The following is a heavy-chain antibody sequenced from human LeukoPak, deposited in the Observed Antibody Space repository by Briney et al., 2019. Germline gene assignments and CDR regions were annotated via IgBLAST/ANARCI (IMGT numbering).Heavy chain of an antibody. CDR2: IYTSGST. CDR1: GGSISSGSYY. CDR3: ARHNDDEYYYDRSDYYYLGPFDY. Sequence: PSETLSLTCTVSGGSISSGSYYWSWIRQPAGKGLEWIGRIYTSGSTNYNPSLKSRVTISVDTSKNQFSLKLSSVTAADTAVYYCARHNDDEYYYDRSDYYYLGPFDYWGQGTLVTVSS. J-gene: IGHJ4*02. D-gene: IGHD3-22*01. V-gene: IGHV4-61*02.